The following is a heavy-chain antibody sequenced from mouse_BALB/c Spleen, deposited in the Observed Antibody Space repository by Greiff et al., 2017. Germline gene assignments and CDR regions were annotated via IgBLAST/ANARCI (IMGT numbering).Heavy chain of an antibody. CDR2: ISDGGSYT. CDR3: ARDRITTGSYFDV. J-gene: IGHJ1*01. CDR1: GFTFSDYY. V-gene: IGHV5-4*02. D-gene: IGHD1-1*01. Sequence: EVQVVESGGGLVKPGGSLKLSCAASGFTFSDYYMYWVRQTPEKRLEWVATISDGGSYTYYPDSVKGRFTISRDNAKNNLYLQMSSLKSEDTAMYYCARDRITTGSYFDVWGAGTTVTVSS.